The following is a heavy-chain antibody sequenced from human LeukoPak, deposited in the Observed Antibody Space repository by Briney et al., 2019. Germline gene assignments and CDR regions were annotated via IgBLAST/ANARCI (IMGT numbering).Heavy chain of an antibody. CDR2: IYSGGST. CDR3: AKDRFSSWYKYFQH. Sequence: PGGSLRLSCAASGFTVSSNYMSWVRQAPGKGLEWVSVIYSGGSTYYADSVKGRFTISRDNSKNTLYLQMNSLRAEDTAVYYCAKDRFSSWYKYFQHWGQGTLVTVSS. CDR1: GFTVSSNY. J-gene: IGHJ1*01. D-gene: IGHD6-13*01. V-gene: IGHV3-53*01.